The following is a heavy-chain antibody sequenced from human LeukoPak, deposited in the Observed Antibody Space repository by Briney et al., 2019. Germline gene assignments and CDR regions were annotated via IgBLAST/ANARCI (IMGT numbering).Heavy chain of an antibody. CDR1: GFTYSNYW. CDR3: VRDRRYSSSWYPY. CDR2: IKQDGSEK. D-gene: IGHD6-13*01. J-gene: IGHJ4*02. V-gene: IGHV3-7*01. Sequence: GGSLRLSCAASGFTYSNYWMSWFRQAPVKGLEWVASIKQDGSEKYYVDSVKGRFTISRDNAKNSLYLQMNSLRAEDTAVYYCVRDRRYSSSWYPYWGQGTLVTVSS.